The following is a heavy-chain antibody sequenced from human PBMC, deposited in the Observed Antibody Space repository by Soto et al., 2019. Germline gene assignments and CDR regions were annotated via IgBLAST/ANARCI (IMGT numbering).Heavy chain of an antibody. CDR2: IYYSGST. CDR3: ARAESGSSWYYFDY. CDR1: GGSISSSSYY. Sequence: SETLSLTCTVSGGSISSSSYYWGGIRQPPGKGLEWIGSIYYSGSTYYNPSLKSRVTISVDTSKNQFSLKLSSVTAADTAVYYCARAESGSSWYYFDYWGQGTLVTVSS. V-gene: IGHV4-39*01. J-gene: IGHJ4*02. D-gene: IGHD6-13*01.